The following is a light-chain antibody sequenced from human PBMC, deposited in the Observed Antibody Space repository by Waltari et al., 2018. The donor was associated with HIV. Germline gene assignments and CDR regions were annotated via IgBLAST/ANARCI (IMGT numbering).Light chain of an antibody. CDR3: GTWDRSLSAAV. CDR1: TSNIGNDY. Sequence: QSVLTQPPSVSAAPGQKVTISCSGSTSNIGNDYVSWYQHVPGAAPRLLIYANNKRPSGIPDRFSGSRSGTSATLGITGVQTGDEAHYYCGTWDRSLSAAVFGGGTKLTVL. V-gene: IGLV1-51*01. CDR2: ANN. J-gene: IGLJ3*02.